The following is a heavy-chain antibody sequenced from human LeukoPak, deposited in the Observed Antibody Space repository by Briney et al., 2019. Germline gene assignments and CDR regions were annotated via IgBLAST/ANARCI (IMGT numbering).Heavy chain of an antibody. CDR3: ARERGSSYFDY. V-gene: IGHV3-30*04. Sequence: PGTSLRLSCAASGFTFSSYAMHWVRQAPGKGLEWVAVISYDGSNKYYADSVKGRFTISRDNSKNTLYLQMNSLRAEDTAVYYCARERGSSYFDYWGQGTLVTVSS. CDR2: ISYDGSNK. CDR1: GFTFSSYA. J-gene: IGHJ4*02. D-gene: IGHD1-26*01.